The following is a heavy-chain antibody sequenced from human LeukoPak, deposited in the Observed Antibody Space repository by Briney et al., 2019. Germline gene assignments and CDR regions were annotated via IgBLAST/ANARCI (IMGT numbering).Heavy chain of an antibody. J-gene: IGHJ6*02. CDR1: GDSINSLDL. V-gene: IGHV4-4*02. CDR2: MYLSGTT. D-gene: IGHD1-26*01. Sequence: PSETLSLTCTVSGDSINSLDLWSWVRQPPGKGLEWIGEMYLSGTTHSNPSVKSRVTISIDKSKNQFFLNLSSVTAADTAVYYCARALGESGSYSYYYYGMDVWGQGTTVTVSS. CDR3: ARALGESGSYSYYYYGMDV.